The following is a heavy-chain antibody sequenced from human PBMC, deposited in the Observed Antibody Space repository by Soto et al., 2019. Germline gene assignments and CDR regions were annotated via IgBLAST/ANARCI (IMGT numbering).Heavy chain of an antibody. CDR3: ARTLYSYGPRFDY. V-gene: IGHV4-61*08. Sequence: SQTRRLPCSVAGVPVDIGDYYFSCILQPPGKGLEWIGYIYYSGSTNYNPSLKSRVTISVDTSKNQFSLKLSSVTAADTAVYYCARTLYSYGPRFDYWGQGTLVTVSS. D-gene: IGHD5-18*01. J-gene: IGHJ4*02. CDR1: GVPVDIGDYY. CDR2: IYYSGST.